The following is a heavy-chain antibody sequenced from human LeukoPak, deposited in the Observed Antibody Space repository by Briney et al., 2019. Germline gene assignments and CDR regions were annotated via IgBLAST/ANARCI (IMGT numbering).Heavy chain of an antibody. CDR2: ISYDGVNK. Sequence: GGSLRLSCAGSGFTFSSYGLHWVRQAPGKGLEWVALISYDGVNKYYADSVKGRFTISRDNSKNTLYLQMNSLKAKDSAVYYCAKWRNSWYYFDDWGQGTLVTVSS. D-gene: IGHD6-13*01. V-gene: IGHV3-30*18. CDR1: GFTFSSYG. J-gene: IGHJ4*02. CDR3: AKWRNSWYYFDD.